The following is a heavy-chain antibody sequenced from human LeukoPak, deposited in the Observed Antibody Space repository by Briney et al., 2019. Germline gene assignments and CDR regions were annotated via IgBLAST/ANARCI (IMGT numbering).Heavy chain of an antibody. D-gene: IGHD6-13*01. CDR3: ARDQQYTGAVYYYYYMDV. V-gene: IGHV4-59*12. J-gene: IGHJ6*03. CDR1: GGSISSYY. CDR2: IYYSGST. Sequence: SETLSLTCTVSGGSISSYYWSWIRQPPGKGLEWIGYIYYSGSTNYNPSLKSRVTISVDTSKNQFSLKLSSVTAADTAVYYCARDQQYTGAVYYYYYMDVWGKGTTVTVSS.